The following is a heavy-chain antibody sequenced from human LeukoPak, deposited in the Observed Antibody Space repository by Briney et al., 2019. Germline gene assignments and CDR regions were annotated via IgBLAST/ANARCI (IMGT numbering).Heavy chain of an antibody. CDR3: TTEHSGYYFDY. J-gene: IGHJ4*02. Sequence: GGSLRLSCEASGFTFSDAWMTWVRQAPGKGLEWIGRIRSKTDGATTDYAAPVKGRFTISRDDSKNTLYLQMNSLKTEDTAVYYCTTEHSGYYFDYWGQGTLVTVSS. CDR2: IRSKTDGATT. CDR1: GFTFSDAW. D-gene: IGHD5-12*01. V-gene: IGHV3-15*01.